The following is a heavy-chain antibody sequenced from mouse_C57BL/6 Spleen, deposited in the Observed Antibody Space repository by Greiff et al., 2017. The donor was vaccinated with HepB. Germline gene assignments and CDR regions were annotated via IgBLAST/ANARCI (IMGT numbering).Heavy chain of an antibody. Sequence: VQLQQSGPELVKPGDSVKISCKASGYSFTGYFMNWVMQSHGKSLEWIGRINPYNGDTFYNQKFKGKATLTVDKSSSTAHMELRSLTSEDSAVYYCARSVAYDGLYYYAMDYWGQGTSVTVSS. J-gene: IGHJ4*01. CDR3: ARSVAYDGLYYYAMDY. V-gene: IGHV1-20*01. CDR1: GYSFTGYF. CDR2: INPYNGDT. D-gene: IGHD2-3*01.